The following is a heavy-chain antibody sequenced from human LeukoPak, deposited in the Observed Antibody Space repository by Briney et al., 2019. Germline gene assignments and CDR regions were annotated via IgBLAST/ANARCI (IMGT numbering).Heavy chain of an antibody. J-gene: IGHJ4*02. V-gene: IGHV4-4*02. D-gene: IGHD6-19*01. Sequence: SETLSLTCDVSGVSISSTIWWSWVRPPPGKGLEWIGEIDHIGRGNYKSSLKGRVSMSVDKSKSQFSLQLTSVTAADTATYYCAAYSGWDRTGRYSWGQGRLVIVSS. CDR2: IDHIGRG. CDR3: AAYSGWDRTGRYS. CDR1: GVSISSTIW.